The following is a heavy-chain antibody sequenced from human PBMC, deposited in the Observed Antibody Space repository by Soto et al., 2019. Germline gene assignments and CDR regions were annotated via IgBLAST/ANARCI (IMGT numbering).Heavy chain of an antibody. Sequence: ASVKVSCKTSGYTFLNYAIHWVRQAPGQGLEWMGWVNPSNGYTRYSENFQARLSLTRDTSANTAYMELTSLRSEDTAVYYCARRLSAFDVWGQGXVVTV. CDR1: GYTFLNYA. V-gene: IGHV1-3*01. J-gene: IGHJ3*01. CDR3: ARRLSAFDV. CDR2: VNPSNGYT.